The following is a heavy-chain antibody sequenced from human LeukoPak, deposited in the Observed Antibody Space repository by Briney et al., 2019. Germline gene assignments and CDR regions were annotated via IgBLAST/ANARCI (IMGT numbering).Heavy chain of an antibody. CDR2: ISSSSSYI. D-gene: IGHD6-19*01. CDR1: GFTFSSYS. CDR3: ARDFIAVAGTGWFDP. V-gene: IGHV3-21*01. J-gene: IGHJ5*02. Sequence: GGSLRLSCVASGFTFSSYSMNWVRQAPGKGLEWVSSISSSSSYIYYADSVKGRFTISRDNAKNSLYLQMNSLRAEDTAVYYCARDFIAVAGTGWFDPWGQGTLVTVSS.